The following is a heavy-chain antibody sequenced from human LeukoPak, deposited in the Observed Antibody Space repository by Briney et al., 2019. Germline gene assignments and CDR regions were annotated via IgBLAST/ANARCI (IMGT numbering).Heavy chain of an antibody. CDR2: INPHSGCP. Sequence: ASVKVSCTASGYTFTDYYMHWVRQAPGQGLEWMGWINPHSGCPNYAQTFQGRFTMTRDTSISTVYMELGRLRSDDTAVYYCAIYRAPRSSLIHARGAWGLGTTVTVYS. V-gene: IGHV1-2*02. J-gene: IGHJ6*02. CDR1: GYTFTDYY. D-gene: IGHD5-18*01. CDR3: AIYRAPRSSLIHARGA.